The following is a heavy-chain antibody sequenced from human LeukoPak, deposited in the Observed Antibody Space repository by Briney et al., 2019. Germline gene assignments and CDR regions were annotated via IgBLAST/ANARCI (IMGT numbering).Heavy chain of an antibody. V-gene: IGHV3-21*01. D-gene: IGHD2-2*01. CDR2: ISGSSYYI. Sequence: PGGSLRLSCVASGFTFSTYTINWVRQTPGKGLEWVSSISGSSYYIYYADSVRGRFTISRDNAENSAYLQMNSLRAEDTAVYYCARPPTVSVGFCSSVPCQADYWGQGTLVPVSS. CDR3: ARPPTVSVGFCSSVPCQADY. CDR1: GFTFSTYT. J-gene: IGHJ4*02.